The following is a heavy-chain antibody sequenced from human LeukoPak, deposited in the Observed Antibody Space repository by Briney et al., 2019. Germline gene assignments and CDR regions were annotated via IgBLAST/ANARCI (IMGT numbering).Heavy chain of an antibody. Sequence: SQTLSLTCAVSGGSISSGGYSWSWIRQPPGKGLEWIGYIYHSGSTYYNPSLKSRVTISVDRSKNQFSLKLSSVTAADTAVYYCARELWFGDGAFDIWGQGTMVTVSS. CDR2: IYHSGST. J-gene: IGHJ3*02. CDR3: ARELWFGDGAFDI. D-gene: IGHD3-10*01. V-gene: IGHV4-30-2*01. CDR1: GGSISSGGYS.